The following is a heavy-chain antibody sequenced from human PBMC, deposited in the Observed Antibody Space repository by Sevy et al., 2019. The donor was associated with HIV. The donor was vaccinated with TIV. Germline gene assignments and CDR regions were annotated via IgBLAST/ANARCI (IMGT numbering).Heavy chain of an antibody. CDR3: ARDGALYSNLRKYYYYGMDV. Sequence: SETLSLTCTVSGGSISSGSYYWSWIRQPAGKGLEWIGRIYTSGSTNYNPSLKSRVTMSVDTSKNRFSRKLSSVTAADTAVYYCARDGALYSNLRKYYYYGMDVWGQGTTVTVSS. D-gene: IGHD4-4*01. CDR1: GGSISSGSYY. V-gene: IGHV4-61*02. J-gene: IGHJ6*02. CDR2: IYTSGST.